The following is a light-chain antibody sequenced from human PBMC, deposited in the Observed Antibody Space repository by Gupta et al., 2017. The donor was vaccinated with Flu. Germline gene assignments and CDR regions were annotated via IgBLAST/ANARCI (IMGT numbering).Light chain of an antibody. CDR3: QQYSSYPYS. CDR2: KAS. J-gene: IGKJ2*03. Sequence: DIQMTQSPSTPSASVGDRVTITCRASQSISSWLAWYQQKPGKAPKLLIYKASTLESGVPSRFSGSGSGTEFTLTISSLQPDDFASYYCQQYSSYPYSFGQGTKLEIK. V-gene: IGKV1-5*03. CDR1: QSISSW.